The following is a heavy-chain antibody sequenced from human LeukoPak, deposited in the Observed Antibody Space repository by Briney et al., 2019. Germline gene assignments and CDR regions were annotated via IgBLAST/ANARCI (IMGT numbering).Heavy chain of an antibody. CDR2: INPNSGGT. CDR3: ARGHDSSGYYGDNWFDP. V-gene: IGHV1-2*02. Sequence: ASVKVSCKASGYTFTGYYMHWVRQAPGQGLEWMGWINPNSGGTNYAQKFQGRVTMTRDTSISTAYMELSRLRSDDTAVCYCARGHDSSGYYGDNWFDPWGQGTLVTVSS. J-gene: IGHJ5*02. CDR1: GYTFTGYY. D-gene: IGHD3-22*01.